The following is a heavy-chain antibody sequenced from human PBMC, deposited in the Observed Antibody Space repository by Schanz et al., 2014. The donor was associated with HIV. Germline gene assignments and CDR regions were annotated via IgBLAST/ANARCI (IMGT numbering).Heavy chain of an antibody. CDR3: AKDNGWPLASYYGMDV. CDR2: ISWNSGSI. J-gene: IGHJ6*02. D-gene: IGHD6-19*01. Sequence: EVQLVESGGGVVQPGRSLRLSCVASGFTFNSYAMHWVRQAPGKGLEWVSGISWNSGSIGYADSVKGRFTISRDNAKNSLHLQMNSLRAEDTALYYCAKDNGWPLASYYGMDVWGQGTTVTVSS. CDR1: GFTFNSYA. V-gene: IGHV3-9*01.